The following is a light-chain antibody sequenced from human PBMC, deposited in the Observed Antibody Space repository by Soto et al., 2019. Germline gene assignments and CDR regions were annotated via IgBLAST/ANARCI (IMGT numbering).Light chain of an antibody. CDR1: QSIRIY. Sequence: DIQMTQSPSSLSASVGDRVTIACRASQSIRIYLNWYQQKPGKAPKLLIYAASSLQSGVPSRFSGSGSGTDFTLTISSLQREDFATYYCQQSYNTPWTFGQGTKVDI. CDR2: AAS. J-gene: IGKJ1*01. CDR3: QQSYNTPWT. V-gene: IGKV1-39*01.